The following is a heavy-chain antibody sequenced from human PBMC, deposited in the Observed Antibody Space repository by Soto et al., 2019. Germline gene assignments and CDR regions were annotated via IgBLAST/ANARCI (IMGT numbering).Heavy chain of an antibody. D-gene: IGHD2-2*01. CDR1: RLNFSSYA. CDR3: AKGSRSCTSTSCYQYYFDY. V-gene: IGHV3-23*01. J-gene: IGHJ4*02. CDR2: IRGSAIST. Sequence: PGGSLRLSFAASRLNFSSYAMSWVRQAPGKGLDYVSAIRGSAISTSYAESVKGRFPISRDNSKNTLYLQMNTLRAEDTAVYYCAKGSRSCTSTSCYQYYFDYWGQGTLVTVSS.